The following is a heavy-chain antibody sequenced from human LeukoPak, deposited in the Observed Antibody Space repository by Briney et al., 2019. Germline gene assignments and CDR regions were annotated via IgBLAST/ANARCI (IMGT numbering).Heavy chain of an antibody. CDR2: ISSSSSYI. V-gene: IGHV3-21*01. D-gene: IGHD6-13*01. Sequence: GSLRLSCAASGFTFHTYTMNWVRQAPGKGLEWVSSISSSSSYIYYADSVKGRFTISRDNAKDSLYLQMNSLRAEDTAVYYCARSSYTSSWYPDHWGQGTLVTVSS. J-gene: IGHJ5*02. CDR3: ARSSYTSSWYPDH. CDR1: GFTFHTYT.